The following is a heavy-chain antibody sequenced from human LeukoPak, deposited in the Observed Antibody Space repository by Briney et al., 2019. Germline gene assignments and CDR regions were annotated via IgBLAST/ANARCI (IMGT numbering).Heavy chain of an antibody. V-gene: IGHV4-34*01. J-gene: IGHJ3*02. Sequence: GSLRLSCAASGFTFTTYSMSWIRQPPGKGLEWIGEINHSGSTNCNPSLKSRVTISVDTSKNQFSLKLSSMTAADTAVYYCARGLAESIFGVVFFDIWGQGTMVTVSS. CDR2: INHSGST. CDR1: GFTFTTYS. D-gene: IGHD3-3*01. CDR3: ARGLAESIFGVVFFDI.